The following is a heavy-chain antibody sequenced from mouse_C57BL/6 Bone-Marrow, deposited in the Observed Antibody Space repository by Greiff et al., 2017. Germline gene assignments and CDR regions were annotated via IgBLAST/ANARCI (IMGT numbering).Heavy chain of an antibody. V-gene: IGHV1-61*01. CDR2: IYPSDSET. D-gene: IGHD1-1*01. Sequence: QVQLQQPGAELVRPGSSVKLSCKASGYTFTSYWMDWVKQRPGQGLEWIGNIYPSDSETHYNQKFKDKATLTVDKSSSTAYMQLSSLTSEDSAVYYWARGYYGSSYCWYFDVWGTGTTVTVSS. CDR3: ARGYYGSSYCWYFDV. CDR1: GYTFTSYW. J-gene: IGHJ1*03.